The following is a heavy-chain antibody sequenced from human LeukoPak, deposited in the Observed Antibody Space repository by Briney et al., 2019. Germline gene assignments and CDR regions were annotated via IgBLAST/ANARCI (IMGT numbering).Heavy chain of an antibody. D-gene: IGHD5-24*01. CDR1: GDSVSGNSTA. J-gene: IGHJ3*01. V-gene: IGHV6-1*01. Sequence: SQTLSLTCAISGDSVSGNSTAYNWIRQSPSRGLEWLGRTYYRSKWYNDYAVSVKSRIIINPDTSKNQLSLRLKSVTPEDTAVYYCARGGQGDGYSADEAFDFWGQGTMVTVSS. CDR3: ARGGQGDGYSADEAFDF. CDR2: TYYRSKWYN.